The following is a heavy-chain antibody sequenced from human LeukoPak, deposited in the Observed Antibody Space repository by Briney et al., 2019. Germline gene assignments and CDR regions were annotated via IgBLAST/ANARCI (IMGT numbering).Heavy chain of an antibody. J-gene: IGHJ4*02. V-gene: IGHV3-49*04. D-gene: IGHD6-19*01. CDR1: GFTFGDYA. CDR2: IRSKAYGGTT. Sequence: GGSLRLSCTASGFTFGDYAMSWVRQAPGKGLEWVGFIRSKAYGGTTEYAASVKGRFTISRDDSKSIAYLQMNSLKTEDTAVYYCNWYLRGGWYTLDYWGQGTLVTVSS. CDR3: NWYLRGGWYTLDY.